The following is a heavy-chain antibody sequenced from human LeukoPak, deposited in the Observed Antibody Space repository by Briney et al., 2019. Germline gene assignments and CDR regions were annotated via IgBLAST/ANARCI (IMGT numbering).Heavy chain of an antibody. J-gene: IGHJ4*02. CDR1: GGSISSSSYY. CDR3: ARQHILGDSRVDY. Sequence: SETLSLTCTVSGGSISSSSYYWGWIRQPPGKGLEWIGSIYYSGSTYYNPSLKSRVTISVDTSKNQFSLKLSSVTAADTAVYYCARQHILGDSRVDYWGQGTLVTVSS. D-gene: IGHD2-21*02. V-gene: IGHV4-39*01. CDR2: IYYSGST.